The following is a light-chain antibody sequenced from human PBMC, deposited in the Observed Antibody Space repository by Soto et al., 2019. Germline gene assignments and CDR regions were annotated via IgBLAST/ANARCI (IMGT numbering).Light chain of an antibody. CDR3: SSYTSSSTFVV. J-gene: IGLJ3*02. V-gene: IGLV2-14*01. Sequence: QSVLTQPASVSGSPGQSITISCTGTSSDVGGHKYVSWYQQHPGKAPKLMIYDVSNRPSGVSNRFSGSKSGNTASLTISGLQAEDEADYYCSSYTSSSTFVVFGGGTKVTVL. CDR1: SSDVGGHKY. CDR2: DVS.